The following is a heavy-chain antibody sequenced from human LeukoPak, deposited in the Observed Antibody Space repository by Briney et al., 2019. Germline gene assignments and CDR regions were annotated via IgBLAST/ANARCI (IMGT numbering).Heavy chain of an antibody. V-gene: IGHV4-38-2*02. Sequence: SETLSLTCTVSGYSISSGYYWGWIRQPPGKGLEWIGSIYHSGSTYYNPSLKSRVTISVDTSKNQFSLKLSSVTAADTAVYYCAREGRYCSGGSCYSYYFDYWGQGTLVTVSS. CDR3: AREGRYCSGGSCYSYYFDY. CDR1: GYSISSGYY. CDR2: IYHSGST. D-gene: IGHD2-15*01. J-gene: IGHJ4*02.